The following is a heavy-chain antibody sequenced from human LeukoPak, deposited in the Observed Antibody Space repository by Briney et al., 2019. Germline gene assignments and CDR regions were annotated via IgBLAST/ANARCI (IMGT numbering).Heavy chain of an antibody. CDR3: ATSGWYLLPGVY. J-gene: IGHJ4*02. D-gene: IGHD6-19*01. V-gene: IGHV4-39*01. CDR1: GASISGSGYY. Sequence: PSETLSLTCAVSGASISGSGYYWGWIRQPPGKGLEWIGSIYYSGSTYYNPSLESRVTISVDTSKNQFSLKLSSVTAADTAVYYCATSGWYLLPGVYWGQGTLVTVSS. CDR2: IYYSGST.